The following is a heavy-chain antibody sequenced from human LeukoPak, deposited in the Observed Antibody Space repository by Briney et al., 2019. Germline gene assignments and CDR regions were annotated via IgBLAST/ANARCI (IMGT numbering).Heavy chain of an antibody. Sequence: ASVKVSCKASGGTFSSYAISWVRQAPGQGLEWMGGIIPIFGTANYAQKFQGRVTITADESTSTAYMELSSLRSEDTAVYYCAAGYSSGWYPTPPNFDYWGQGTLVTVSS. CDR2: IIPIFGTA. CDR1: GGTFSSYA. D-gene: IGHD6-19*01. CDR3: AAGYSSGWYPTPPNFDY. J-gene: IGHJ4*02. V-gene: IGHV1-69*13.